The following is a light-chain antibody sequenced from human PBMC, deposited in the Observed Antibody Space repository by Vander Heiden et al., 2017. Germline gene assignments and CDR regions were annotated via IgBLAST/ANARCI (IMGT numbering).Light chain of an antibody. V-gene: IGKV2-28*01. CDR2: LGS. J-gene: IGKJ2*01. CDR1: QSPLHSNGFNY. Sequence: ESVMTQSPLSLPVTPGEPASISCRPSQSPLHSNGFNYLDWYLQKPGQSPQLLIYLGSNRASGVPDRFSGSGSGTDFTLKMSRVEAEDVGVYYCMQALQTPRTFGQGTKLEIK. CDR3: MQALQTPRT.